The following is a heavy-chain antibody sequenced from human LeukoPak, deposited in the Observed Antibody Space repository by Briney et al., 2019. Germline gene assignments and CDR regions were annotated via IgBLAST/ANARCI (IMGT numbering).Heavy chain of an antibody. CDR1: GFTFSSYA. CDR3: ARDRQQLGGFDY. V-gene: IGHV3-23*01. Sequence: PGGSLRLSCAASGFTFSSYAMSWVRQAPGKGLEWVSAISGSGGSTYYADSVKGRFTISRDNAKNSLYLQMNSLRAEDTAVYYCARDRQQLGGFDYWGQGTLVTVSS. D-gene: IGHD6-6*01. J-gene: IGHJ4*02. CDR2: ISGSGGST.